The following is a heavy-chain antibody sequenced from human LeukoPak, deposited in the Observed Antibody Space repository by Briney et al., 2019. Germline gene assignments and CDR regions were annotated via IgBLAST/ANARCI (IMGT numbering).Heavy chain of an antibody. Sequence: SETLSLTCAVYGGSFSGYYWSWIRQPPGKWLEWIGEINHSGSTNYNPSLKSRVTISVDTSKNQFSLKLSSVTAADTAVYYCARVGSKTKGATGYSPPYYYYGMDVWGQGTTVTVSS. D-gene: IGHD3-9*01. CDR1: GGSFSGYY. CDR2: INHSGST. CDR3: ARVGSKTKGATGYSPPYYYYGMDV. J-gene: IGHJ6*02. V-gene: IGHV4-34*01.